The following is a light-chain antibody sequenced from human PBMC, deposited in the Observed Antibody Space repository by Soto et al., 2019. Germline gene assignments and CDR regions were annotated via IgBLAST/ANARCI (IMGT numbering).Light chain of an antibody. J-gene: IGKJ5*01. Sequence: EIVLTQSPGTLSLSPGERATLSCRASQSVSSSYLAWYQQKPGQAPRLLIYGASSRATGIPDRFSGSGSGRDFPLTSSRLEREDFEVYYCQQDGRPPITFGQGTRLQIK. CDR1: QSVSSSY. CDR2: GAS. CDR3: QQDGRPPIT. V-gene: IGKV3-20*01.